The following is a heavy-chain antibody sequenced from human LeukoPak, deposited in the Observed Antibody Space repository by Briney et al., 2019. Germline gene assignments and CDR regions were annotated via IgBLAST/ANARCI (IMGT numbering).Heavy chain of an antibody. J-gene: IGHJ4*02. Sequence: GGSLRLSCAASGFTFSSYSMNWVRQAPGKGLEWVSSISSSSSYIYYADSVKGRFTISRDNAKISLYLQMNSLRAEDTAVYYCARGGRPYSSSTHLDYWGQGTLVTVSS. CDR3: ARGGRPYSSSTHLDY. CDR2: ISSSSSYI. V-gene: IGHV3-21*01. CDR1: GFTFSSYS. D-gene: IGHD6-13*01.